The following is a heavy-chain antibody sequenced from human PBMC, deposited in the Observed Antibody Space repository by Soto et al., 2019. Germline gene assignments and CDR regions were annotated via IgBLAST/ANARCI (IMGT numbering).Heavy chain of an antibody. CDR3: SKGRLSFDF. J-gene: IGHJ4*02. V-gene: IGHV3-23*01. CDR1: GFIFSNYA. CDR2: VSANGDGT. Sequence: GGSLRLSCAASGFIFSNYAMNWVRQAPGKGLEWVSFVSANGDGTFYADSVKGRFSISRDNSKNTLYLQMNNLRAEDTAIYYFSKGRLSFDFWGQGTLVTFSS.